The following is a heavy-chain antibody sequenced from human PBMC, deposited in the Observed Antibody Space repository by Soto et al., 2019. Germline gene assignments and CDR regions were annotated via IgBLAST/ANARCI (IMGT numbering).Heavy chain of an antibody. V-gene: IGHV3-53*01. CDR2: IYSGGST. CDR1: GFTVSSNY. J-gene: IGHJ6*02. D-gene: IGHD2-15*01. CDR3: ARDQGSQSVGYYYYGMDV. Sequence: GGSLRVSCAASGFTVSSNYMSWVRQSPGKGLEWVSVIYSGGSTYYADSVKGRFTISRDNSKNTLYLQMNSLRAEDTAVYYCARDQGSQSVGYYYYGMDVWGQGTTVTVSS.